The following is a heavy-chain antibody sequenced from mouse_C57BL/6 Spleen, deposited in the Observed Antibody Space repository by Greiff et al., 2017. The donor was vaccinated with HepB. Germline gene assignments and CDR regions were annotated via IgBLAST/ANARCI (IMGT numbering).Heavy chain of an antibody. V-gene: IGHV2-2*01. CDR2: IWSGGST. CDR3: ARNRYDYDAMDY. J-gene: IGHJ4*01. Sequence: VKLMESGPGLVQPSQSLSITCTVSGFSLTSYGVHWVRQSPGKGLEWLGVIWSGGSTDYDAAFISRLSISKDNSKSQVFFKMNSLQADDTAIYYCARNRYDYDAMDYWGQGTSVTVSS. CDR1: GFSLTSYG.